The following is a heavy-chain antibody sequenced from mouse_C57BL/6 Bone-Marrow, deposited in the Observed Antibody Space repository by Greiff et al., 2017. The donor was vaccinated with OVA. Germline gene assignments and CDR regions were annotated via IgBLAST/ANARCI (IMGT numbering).Heavy chain of an antibody. CDR1: GYAFSSYW. V-gene: IGHV1-80*01. Sequence: QVQLQQSGAELVKPGASVKISCKASGYAFSSYWMNWVKQRPGKGLEWIGQIYPGDGDTNYNGKFKGKATLTADKSSSTAYMQLSSLTSEDSAVYFCARAWDYYGNYNYAMDYWGQGTSVTVSS. CDR3: ARAWDYYGNYNYAMDY. J-gene: IGHJ4*01. CDR2: IYPGDGDT. D-gene: IGHD2-1*01.